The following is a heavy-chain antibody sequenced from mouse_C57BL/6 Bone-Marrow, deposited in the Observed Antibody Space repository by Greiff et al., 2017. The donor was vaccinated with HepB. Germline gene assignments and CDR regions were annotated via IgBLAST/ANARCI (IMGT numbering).Heavy chain of an antibody. CDR3: ATYYYGSSYGAY. D-gene: IGHD1-1*01. Sequence: QVHVKQPGAELVKPGASVKMSCKASGYTFTSYWITWVKQRPGQGLEWIGDIYPGSGSTNYNEKFKSKATLTVDTSSSTAYMQLSSLTSEDSAVYYCATYYYGSSYGAYWGQGTLVTVSA. CDR2: IYPGSGST. J-gene: IGHJ3*01. V-gene: IGHV1-55*01. CDR1: GYTFTSYW.